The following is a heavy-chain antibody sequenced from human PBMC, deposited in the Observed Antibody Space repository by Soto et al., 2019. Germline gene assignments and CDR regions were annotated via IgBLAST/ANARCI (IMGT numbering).Heavy chain of an antibody. D-gene: IGHD3-9*01. Sequence: QVQLQESGPGLVKPSQTLSLTSTVSGGSISSGDYYWSWIRQPPGKGLEWIGYIYYSGSTYYNPSLKSRVTISVDTSKNQFSLKLSSVTAADTAVYYCARAQFDILTTTYYYYGMDVWGQGTTVTVSS. CDR3: ARAQFDILTTTYYYYGMDV. J-gene: IGHJ6*02. CDR2: IYYSGST. CDR1: GGSISSGDYY. V-gene: IGHV4-30-4*01.